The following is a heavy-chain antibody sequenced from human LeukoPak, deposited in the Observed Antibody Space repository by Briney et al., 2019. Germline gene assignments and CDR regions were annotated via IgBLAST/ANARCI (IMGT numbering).Heavy chain of an antibody. CDR2: INHSGST. Sequence: SETLSLTCAVYGGSFSGYDWSWIRQPPGKGLEWIGEINHSGSTNYNPSLKSRVTISVDTSKNQFSLKLSSVTAADTAVYYCAYTYYYDSSGYYPIDYWGQGTLVTVSS. V-gene: IGHV4-34*01. J-gene: IGHJ4*02. CDR1: GGSFSGYD. CDR3: AYTYYYDSSGYYPIDY. D-gene: IGHD3-22*01.